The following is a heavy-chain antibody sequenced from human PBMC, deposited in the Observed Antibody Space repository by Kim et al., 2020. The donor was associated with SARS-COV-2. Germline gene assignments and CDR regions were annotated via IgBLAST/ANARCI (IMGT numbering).Heavy chain of an antibody. D-gene: IGHD6-19*01. CDR1: GYSFTSYW. J-gene: IGHJ4*02. CDR3: ARPVLSGWNGGYFDY. V-gene: IGHV5-51*01. CDR2: IYPGDSDT. Sequence: GESLKISCKGSGYSFTSYWIGWVRQMPGKGLEWMGIIYPGDSDTRYSPSFQGQVTISADKSISTAYLQWSSLKASDTAMYYCARPVLSGWNGGYFDYWGQGTLVTVSS.